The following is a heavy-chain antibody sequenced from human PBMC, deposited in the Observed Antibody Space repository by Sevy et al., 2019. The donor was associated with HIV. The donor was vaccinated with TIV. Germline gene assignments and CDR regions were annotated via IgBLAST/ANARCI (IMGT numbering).Heavy chain of an antibody. CDR1: GFTFSSYE. CDR3: ARASSYYDFWSGYQLNYYYYGMDV. CDR2: ISSSGSTI. J-gene: IGHJ6*02. Sequence: GGSLRLSCAASGFTFSSYEMNWVRQAPGKGLEWVSYISSSGSTIYYADSVKGRFTISRDNAKNSLYLQMNSLRAEDTAVYYGARASSYYDFWSGYQLNYYYYGMDVWGQGTTVTVSS. V-gene: IGHV3-48*03. D-gene: IGHD3-3*01.